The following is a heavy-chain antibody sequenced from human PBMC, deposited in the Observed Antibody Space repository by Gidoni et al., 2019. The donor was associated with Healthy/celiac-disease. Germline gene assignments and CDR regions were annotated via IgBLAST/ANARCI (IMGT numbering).Heavy chain of an antibody. Sequence: EVQLVESGGGLVKPGGSLRLSCAASGFTFRSYSMNWVRQAPGKGREWVSSISSSSSYIYYANSVKGRFTIARDNAKNSLYLQMNSLRAEDTAVYYCARDPPGYWGQGTLVTVSS. CDR1: GFTFRSYS. V-gene: IGHV3-21*01. J-gene: IGHJ4*02. CDR3: ARDPPGY. D-gene: IGHD1-1*01. CDR2: ISSSSSYI.